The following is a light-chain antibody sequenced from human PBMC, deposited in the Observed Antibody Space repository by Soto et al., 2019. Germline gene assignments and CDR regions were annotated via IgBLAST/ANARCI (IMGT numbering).Light chain of an antibody. CDR1: QGISSY. Sequence: AIGMTKSASSLSASTGARVTITCRASQGISSYLAWYQQKPGKAPKLLIYAASTLKSGVPSRFSGSGSGTTFTLTFGCLQSEEFATYDGQQYYSYPHTFGPGTKVDIK. J-gene: IGKJ3*01. CDR3: QQYYSYPHT. V-gene: IGKV1-8*01. CDR2: AAS.